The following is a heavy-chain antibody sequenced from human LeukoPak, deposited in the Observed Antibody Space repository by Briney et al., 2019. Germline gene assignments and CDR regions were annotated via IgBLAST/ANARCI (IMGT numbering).Heavy chain of an antibody. V-gene: IGHV1-18*01. Sequence: ASVKVSCKASGYTFTSYGISWVRQAPGQGLEWMGWISAYNGNTNYAQKLQGRVTMTRDMSTSTVYMELSSLRSEDTAVYYCATPLGYSLTRYDYWGQGTLVTVSS. CDR1: GYTFTSYG. D-gene: IGHD3-22*01. CDR3: ATPLGYSLTRYDY. J-gene: IGHJ4*02. CDR2: ISAYNGNT.